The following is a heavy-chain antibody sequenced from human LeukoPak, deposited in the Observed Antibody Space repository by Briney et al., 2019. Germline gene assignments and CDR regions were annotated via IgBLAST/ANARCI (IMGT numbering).Heavy chain of an antibody. Sequence: SETLSLTRTVSGGPISTGCYYWGWIRQPPGKGLEWTGSIYYSGSTYYNPSLRSRVTISVDTSKNELSLKLSSVTAADTAVYYCARWDNVVGSWRSFDYWGQGTLVTVSS. V-gene: IGHV4-39*01. D-gene: IGHD2-15*01. J-gene: IGHJ4*02. CDR1: GGPISTGCYY. CDR2: IYYSGST. CDR3: ARWDNVVGSWRSFDY.